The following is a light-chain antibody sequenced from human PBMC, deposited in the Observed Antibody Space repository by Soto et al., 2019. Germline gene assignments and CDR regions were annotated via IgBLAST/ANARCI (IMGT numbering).Light chain of an antibody. J-gene: IGKJ4*01. CDR1: QGISSY. Sequence: DIQLTQSPSFLSASVGDRVTITCRASQGISSYLAWYQQKPGKAPKLLIYTASTLQSGVPSRFSGSGSGTDFTLTIIGVHPEEFATYYCQHLNNYPLTFGGGTKVEI. CDR3: QHLNNYPLT. CDR2: TAS. V-gene: IGKV1-9*01.